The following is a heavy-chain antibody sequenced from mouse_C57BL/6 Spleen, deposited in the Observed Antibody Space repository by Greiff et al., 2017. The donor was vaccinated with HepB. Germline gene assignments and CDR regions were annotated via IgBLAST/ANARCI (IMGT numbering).Heavy chain of an antibody. J-gene: IGHJ4*01. CDR1: GYSITSGYY. CDR2: ISYDGSN. V-gene: IGHV3-6*01. Sequence: ESGPGLVKPSQSLSLTCSVTGYSITSGYYWNWIRQFPGNKLEWMGYISYDGSNNYNPSLKNRISITRDTSKNQFFLKLNSVTTEDTATYYCARGLYYATDYWGQGTSVTVSS. CDR3: ARGLYYATDY.